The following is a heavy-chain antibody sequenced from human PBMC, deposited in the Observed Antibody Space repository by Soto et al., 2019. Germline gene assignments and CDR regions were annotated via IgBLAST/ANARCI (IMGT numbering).Heavy chain of an antibody. CDR3: ARTRLNYFDY. CDR1: GGSISSFS. CDR2: VYYSGNT. V-gene: IGHV4-59*01. Sequence: KTSETLSLTCTVSGGSISSFSWSWIRQPPGKGLEYIGNVYYSGNTNYNPSLTSRVIVSVDTSKNQFSLRLSSVTAAATALYYCARTRLNYFDYWGQGTPVTVSS. J-gene: IGHJ4*02.